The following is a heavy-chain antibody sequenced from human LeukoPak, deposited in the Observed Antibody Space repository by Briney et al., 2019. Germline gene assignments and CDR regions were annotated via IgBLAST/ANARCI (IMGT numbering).Heavy chain of an antibody. J-gene: IGHJ6*04. CDR3: AKDRVAVAKYYYGMDV. Sequence: PGGSLRLSCAASGFTFSSYGMHWVRQAPGKGLEWVAVISYDGSNKYYADSVKGRFTISRDNSKNTLYLQMNSLRAEDTAVYYCAKDRVAVAKYYYGMDVWGKGTTVTVSS. CDR2: ISYDGSNK. CDR1: GFTFSSYG. D-gene: IGHD6-19*01. V-gene: IGHV3-30*18.